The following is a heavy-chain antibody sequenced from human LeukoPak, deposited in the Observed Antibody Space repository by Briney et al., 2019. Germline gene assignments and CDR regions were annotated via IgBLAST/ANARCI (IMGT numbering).Heavy chain of an antibody. J-gene: IGHJ4*02. V-gene: IGHV3-48*01. Sequence: GGSLRLSCAASGFTFSSYSMNWVRQAPGKGLEWVSYISSSSSTIYYADSVKGRFTISRDNAKNSLYLQMNSLRAEDTAVYYCARRAVAGNWDYWGQGTLVTVSS. CDR3: ARRAVAGNWDY. CDR2: ISSSSSTI. CDR1: GFTFSSYS. D-gene: IGHD6-19*01.